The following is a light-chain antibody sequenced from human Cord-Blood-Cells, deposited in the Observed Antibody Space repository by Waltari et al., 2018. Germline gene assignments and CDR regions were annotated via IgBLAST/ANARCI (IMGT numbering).Light chain of an antibody. V-gene: IGLV2-23*01. J-gene: IGLJ2*01. Sequence: QSALTQPASVSGSPGQSITISCTGTSSDVGSYNLVSWYQQHPGKAPKLMIYEGSKLHSGFSNRFSGSKSGNTASLTISGLQAEDEADYYCCSYAGSSTLVFGGGTKLTVL. CDR2: EGS. CDR1: SSDVGSYNL. CDR3: CSYAGSSTLV.